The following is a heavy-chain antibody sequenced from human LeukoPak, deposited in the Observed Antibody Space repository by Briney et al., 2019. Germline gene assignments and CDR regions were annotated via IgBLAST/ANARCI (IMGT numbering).Heavy chain of an antibody. D-gene: IGHD2-15*01. CDR3: ARDCSGGSCFTGPFEY. CDR1: GASISYSSYY. J-gene: IGHJ4*02. V-gene: IGHV4-39*02. CDR2: IYYTGSS. Sequence: PSETLSLTCTVSGASISYSSYYWGWIRQPPGKGLEWIGSIYYTGSSYYNPSLKSRVTISVDTSKNQFSLKLRSVTAADTAVYYCARDCSGGSCFTGPFEYWGQGTLVTVSS.